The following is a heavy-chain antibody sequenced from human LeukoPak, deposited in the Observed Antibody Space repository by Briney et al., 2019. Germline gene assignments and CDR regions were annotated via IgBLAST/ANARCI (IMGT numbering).Heavy chain of an antibody. CDR1: GGSISSGDYY. J-gene: IGHJ5*02. CDR3: ARGLSRVWFDP. Sequence: SETLSLTCTVSGGSISSGDYYWSWIRQPPGKGLEWIGYIYYSGSTYYNPSLKSRVTISVDTSKNQFSLKLSSVTAADTAVCYCARGLSRVWFDPWGQGTLVTVSS. D-gene: IGHD5/OR15-5a*01. CDR2: IYYSGST. V-gene: IGHV4-30-4*01.